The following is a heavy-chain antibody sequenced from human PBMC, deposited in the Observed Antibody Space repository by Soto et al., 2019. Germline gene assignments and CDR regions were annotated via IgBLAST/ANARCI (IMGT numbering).Heavy chain of an antibody. CDR2: IHASGTT. CDR3: ARDGGLTSGYALEI. D-gene: IGHD3-22*01. V-gene: IGHV4-31*03. CDR1: GGSISNDAHY. J-gene: IGHJ3*02. Sequence: QVQLKESGPGLVKPSQTLTLTCTASGGSISNDAHYWNWIRQVPGKGLEWIGNIHASGTTSYYPSLRSRVSISTEASKKQFSLKVASATAADTAVYFCARDGGLTSGYALEIWGQGTVVTVSS.